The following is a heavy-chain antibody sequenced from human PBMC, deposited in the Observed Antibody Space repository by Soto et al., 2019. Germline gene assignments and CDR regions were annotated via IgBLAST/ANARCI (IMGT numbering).Heavy chain of an antibody. Sequence: ASVKVSCKASGYTFTSYGISWLRQAPGQGLEWMGWISAYNGNTNYAQKLQGRVTMTTDTSTSTAYMELRSPRSDDTAVYYCARFGIAVAGFDAFDIWGQGTMVTVSS. J-gene: IGHJ3*02. CDR1: GYTFTSYG. V-gene: IGHV1-18*01. CDR2: ISAYNGNT. D-gene: IGHD6-19*01. CDR3: ARFGIAVAGFDAFDI.